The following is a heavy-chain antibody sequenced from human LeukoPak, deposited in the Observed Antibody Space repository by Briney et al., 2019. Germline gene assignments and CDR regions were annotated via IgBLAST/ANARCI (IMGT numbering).Heavy chain of an antibody. V-gene: IGHV1-46*01. CDR3: ARDSKRWAVDY. J-gene: IGHJ4*02. CDR2: INPSGGTT. D-gene: IGHD5-24*01. Sequence: ASVKVSCKASGYTFTSYYIHWVRQAPGQGLEWMGIINPSGGTTTYAQKFQGRVTMTRDMSTSTVYMELSSLRSEDTAVYYCARDSKRWAVDYWGQGALVAVSS. CDR1: GYTFTSYY.